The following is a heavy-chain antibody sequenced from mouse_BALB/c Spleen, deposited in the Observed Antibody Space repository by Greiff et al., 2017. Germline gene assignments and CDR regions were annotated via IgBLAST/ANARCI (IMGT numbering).Heavy chain of an antibody. Sequence: EVKLMESGGGLVKPGGSLKLSCAASGFTFSSYAMSWVRQSPEKRLEWVAEISSGGSYTYYPDTVTGRFTISRDNAKNTLYLEMSSLRSEDTAMYYCARDQGYYGSSYDAMDYWGQGTSVTVSS. CDR1: GFTFSSYA. V-gene: IGHV5-9-4*01. CDR2: ISSGGSYT. J-gene: IGHJ4*01. D-gene: IGHD1-1*01. CDR3: ARDQGYYGSSYDAMDY.